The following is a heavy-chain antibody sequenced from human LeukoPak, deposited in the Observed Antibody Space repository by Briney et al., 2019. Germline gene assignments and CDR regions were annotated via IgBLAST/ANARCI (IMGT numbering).Heavy chain of an antibody. CDR1: GYTFTSYY. D-gene: IGHD3-10*01. CDR3: ARDPQGGLLLWFGESNLDY. V-gene: IGHV1-46*01. J-gene: IGHJ4*02. Sequence: ASVKVSCKASGYTFTSYYMHWVRQAPGQGLEWMGIINPSGGSTSYAQKFQGRVTMTRDMSTNTVYMELSSLRSEDTAVYYCARDPQGGLLLWFGESNLDYWGQGTLVTVSS. CDR2: INPSGGST.